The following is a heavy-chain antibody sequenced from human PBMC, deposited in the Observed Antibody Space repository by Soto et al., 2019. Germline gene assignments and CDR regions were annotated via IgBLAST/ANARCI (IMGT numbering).Heavy chain of an antibody. CDR2: ISYDGINK. CDR3: AAGVTYFDY. J-gene: IGHJ4*02. D-gene: IGHD2-21*02. CDR1: GFTFSSYA. V-gene: IGHV3-30-3*01. Sequence: QVQLVESGGGVVQPGRSLRLSCAASGFTFSSYAMHWVRQAPGKGLEWVAVISYDGINKYYADSVKGRFTISRDNSKNTLYLQMNSLRAEDTAVYYCAAGVTYFDYWGQGTLVTVSS.